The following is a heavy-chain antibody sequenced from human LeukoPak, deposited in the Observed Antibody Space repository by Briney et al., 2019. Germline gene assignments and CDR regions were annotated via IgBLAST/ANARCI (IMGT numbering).Heavy chain of an antibody. Sequence: ASVKVSCKVSGYTLTELSMHWVRQAPGKGLEWMGGFDPEDGATIYAQKFQGRVTMTEDTSTDTAYMELSSLRSEDTAVYYCAKTYGDYSGGAFDIWGQGTMVTVSS. CDR1: GYTLTELS. CDR2: FDPEDGAT. V-gene: IGHV1-24*01. D-gene: IGHD4-17*01. J-gene: IGHJ3*02. CDR3: AKTYGDYSGGAFDI.